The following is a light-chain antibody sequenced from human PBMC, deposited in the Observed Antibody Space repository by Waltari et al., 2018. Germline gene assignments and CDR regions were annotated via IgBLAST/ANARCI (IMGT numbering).Light chain of an antibody. V-gene: IGLV2-23*02. CDR1: TSDVGRHDL. Sequence: QSDLTQHASVSGTPGQSITLPCSATTSDVGRHDLVFWYQQHPGEAPKLLICEVFKRPPDTSSRFSGAKSGSTASLTISGLQPEDEADYYCCSYAGRGTYVFGSGTKVTVL. CDR2: EVF. J-gene: IGLJ1*01. CDR3: CSYAGRGTYV.